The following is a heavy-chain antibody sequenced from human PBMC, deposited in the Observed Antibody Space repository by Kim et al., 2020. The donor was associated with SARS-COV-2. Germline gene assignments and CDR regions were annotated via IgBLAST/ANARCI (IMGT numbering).Heavy chain of an antibody. CDR2: IYYSGST. D-gene: IGHD3-9*01. V-gene: IGHV4-31*03. J-gene: IGHJ4*02. CDR3: ARTPLRYFRTQNFDY. Sequence: SETLSLTCTVSGGSISSGGYYWSWIRQHPGKGLEWIGYIYYSGSTYYNPSLKSRVTISVDTSKNQFSLKLSSVTAADTAVYYCARTPLRYFRTQNFDYWGQGTLVTVSS. CDR1: GGSISSGGYY.